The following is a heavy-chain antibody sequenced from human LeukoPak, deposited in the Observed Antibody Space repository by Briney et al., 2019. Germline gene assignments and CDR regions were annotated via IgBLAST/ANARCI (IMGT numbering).Heavy chain of an antibody. J-gene: IGHJ4*02. V-gene: IGHV3-66*01. Sequence: GGSLRLSCAASGFTLSSYAMSWVRQAPGKGLEWVSVIYSGGSTYYADSVKGRFTISRDNAKNSLYLQMNSLRAEDTALYYCARGEELAPFDYWGQGTLVTVSS. CDR2: IYSGGST. CDR3: ARGEELAPFDY. CDR1: GFTLSSYA. D-gene: IGHD1-7*01.